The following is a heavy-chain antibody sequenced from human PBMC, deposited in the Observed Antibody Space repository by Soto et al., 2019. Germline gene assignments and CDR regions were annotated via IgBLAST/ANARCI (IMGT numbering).Heavy chain of an antibody. V-gene: IGHV1-69*06. CDR2: IIPIFGTA. D-gene: IGHD3-22*01. CDR3: AGDRITMIIVARPPYYYYGMDV. J-gene: IGHJ6*02. CDR1: GGTFSSYA. Sequence: QVQLVQSGAEVKKPGSSVKVSCKASGGTFSSYAISWVRQAPGQGLEWMGGIIPIFGTANYAQKFQGRVTITADKTTSTAYMELRSLRSEDTAVYYCAGDRITMIIVARPPYYYYGMDVWGQGTTVTVSS.